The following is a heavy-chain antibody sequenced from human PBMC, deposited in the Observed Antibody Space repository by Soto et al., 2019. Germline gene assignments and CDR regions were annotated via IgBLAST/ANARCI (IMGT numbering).Heavy chain of an antibody. CDR1: GFTFSSYA. J-gene: IGHJ4*02. CDR3: ARRRDNTMVRGDLDY. CDR2: ISGSGGST. Sequence: HPGGSLRLSCAASGFTFSSYAMSWVRQAPGKGLEWVSAISGSGGSTYYADSVKGRFTISRDNSKNTLYLQMNSLRAEDTAVYYCARRRDNTMVRGDLDYWGQGTLVTVSS. D-gene: IGHD3-10*01. V-gene: IGHV3-23*01.